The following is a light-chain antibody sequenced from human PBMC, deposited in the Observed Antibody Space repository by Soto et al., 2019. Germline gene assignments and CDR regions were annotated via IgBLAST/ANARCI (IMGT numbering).Light chain of an antibody. CDR3: SSYTTNSTLV. V-gene: IGLV2-14*03. CDR1: SSHIGGYNF. Sequence: QSALTQPASVSGSPGQSITISCTGTSSHIGGYNFVSWYQQHPGKAPKLMIYDVTNRPPGLSDRFSGSKSGNTASLTISGLQAEDEADYYCSSYTTNSTLVFGGGTKLTVL. J-gene: IGLJ3*02. CDR2: DVT.